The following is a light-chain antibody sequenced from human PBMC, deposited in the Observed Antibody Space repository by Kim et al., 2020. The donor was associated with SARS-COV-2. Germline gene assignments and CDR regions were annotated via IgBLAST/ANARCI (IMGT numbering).Light chain of an antibody. CDR3: QQYYGTPYT. CDR1: QSILYNSNNKNY. CDR2: WAS. V-gene: IGKV4-1*01. J-gene: IGKJ2*01. Sequence: DIVMTQSPDSLAVSLGERATIDCKSSQSILYNSNNKNYLSWYQKKPGQPPKLLIYWASTRESGVPDRFSGSGSGTDFTLTISSLQAEDVAVYYCQQYYGTPYTFGQGTKLEI.